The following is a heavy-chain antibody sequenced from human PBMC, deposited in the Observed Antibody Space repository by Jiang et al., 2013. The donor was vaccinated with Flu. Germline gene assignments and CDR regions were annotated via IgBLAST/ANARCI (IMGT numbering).Heavy chain of an antibody. D-gene: IGHD3-10*01. CDR2: INTSGGRT. CDR3: ARDPPGVKFPPGSRSPEVYGMDV. CDR1: GYTFTDYY. V-gene: IGHV1-46*03. Sequence: SVTVSCKASGYTFTDYYIHWVRQAPGQGLEWMGIINTSGGRTTYAQKFQGRVTMTRDTSTNTVYMELSSLTSEDTATYFCARDPPGVKFPPGSRSPEVYGMDVWGPGTTVTVSS. J-gene: IGHJ6*02.